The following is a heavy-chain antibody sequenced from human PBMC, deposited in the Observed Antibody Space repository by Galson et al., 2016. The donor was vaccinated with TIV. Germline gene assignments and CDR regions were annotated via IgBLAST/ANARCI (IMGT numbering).Heavy chain of an antibody. CDR2: IISISGTA. CDR3: ARGNPVAGRGIDY. J-gene: IGHJ4*02. V-gene: IGHV1-69*05. D-gene: IGHD6-19*01. CDR1: GGTFRSYV. Sequence: SVKVSCKASGGTFRSYVVTWVRQAPGQGLEWMGGIISISGTANYAQKFQGRLTITTDESTSTSYMELTSLTSEDTAIYYCARGNPVAGRGIDYWGQGTLATVSS.